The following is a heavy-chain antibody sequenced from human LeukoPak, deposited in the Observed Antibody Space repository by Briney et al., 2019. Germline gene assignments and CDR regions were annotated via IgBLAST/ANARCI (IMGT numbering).Heavy chain of an antibody. CDR1: GASISSTSDY. D-gene: IGHD2-15*01. CDR2: IYYTGRA. CDR3: VRHRQHCDGGSCFPPDS. V-gene: IGHV4-39*01. J-gene: IGHJ4*02. Sequence: PSETLSLTCTVSGASISSTSDYWGWIRQPPGKRLEWIVAIYYTGRAYYNPSLVSRFTISVDTSKHQFSLKLNSVTATDTAIYYCVRHRQHCDGGSCFPPDSWGQGTLVTVSS.